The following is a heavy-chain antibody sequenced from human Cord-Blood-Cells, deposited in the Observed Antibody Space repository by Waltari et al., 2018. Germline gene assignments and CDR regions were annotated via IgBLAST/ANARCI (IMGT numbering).Heavy chain of an antibody. CDR1: GGTFSSYA. J-gene: IGHJ4*02. D-gene: IGHD3-16*01. Sequence: QVQLVQSGAEVKKPGSSVQVSCKASGGTFSSYATSWLRQAPGQGLEWMGGIIPIFGTANYAQKFQGRVTITADKSTSTAYMELSSLRSEDTAVYYCARGSSPMGLIEPFDYWGQGTLVTVSS. CDR3: ARGSSPMGLIEPFDY. CDR2: IIPIFGTA. V-gene: IGHV1-69*06.